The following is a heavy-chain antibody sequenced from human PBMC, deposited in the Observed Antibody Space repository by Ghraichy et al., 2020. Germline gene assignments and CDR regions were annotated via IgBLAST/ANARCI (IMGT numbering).Heavy chain of an antibody. CDR3: ARDVSRGLWFDP. D-gene: IGHD2/OR15-2a*01. CDR1: GFTFSTYR. CDR2: ISSSSSYI. J-gene: IGHJ5*02. Sequence: GGSLRLSCAASGFTFSTYRMNWVRQAPGKGLEWVSSISSSSSYIYYADSVKGRFTISRDNAKNSLYLQMNSLRAEDTAVYYCARDVSRGLWFDPWGQGTLVTVSS. V-gene: IGHV3-21*01.